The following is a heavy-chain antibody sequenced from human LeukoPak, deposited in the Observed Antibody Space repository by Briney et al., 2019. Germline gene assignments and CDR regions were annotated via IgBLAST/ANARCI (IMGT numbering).Heavy chain of an antibody. D-gene: IGHD1-26*01. CDR2: FYASGTT. CDR1: GGSIVSHY. CDR3: ARSWYNGNYHGAFNM. V-gene: IGHV4-4*07. Sequence: SETLSLTCTVSGGSIVSHYWNWIRQPAGRGLEWIGRFYASGTTNTSPSLKSRVTMSVDTSKNQFSLKLSSVTAADTAVYYCARSWYNGNYHGAFNMWDEGTMVTVTS. J-gene: IGHJ3*02.